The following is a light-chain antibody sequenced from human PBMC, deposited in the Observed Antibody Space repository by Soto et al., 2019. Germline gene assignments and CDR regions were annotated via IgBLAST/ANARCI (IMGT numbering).Light chain of an antibody. CDR1: QSISSW. V-gene: IGKV1-5*03. CDR3: QQYNDNWT. CDR2: KAS. Sequence: DIQMTQSPSTLSASVGDRVTITCRASQSISSWLAWYQRKPGQAPKLLIYKASTLQSGVPSRFSGSGSGTEFTFAIISLQPDDSATYYCQQYNDNWTFGQGTKVDIK. J-gene: IGKJ1*01.